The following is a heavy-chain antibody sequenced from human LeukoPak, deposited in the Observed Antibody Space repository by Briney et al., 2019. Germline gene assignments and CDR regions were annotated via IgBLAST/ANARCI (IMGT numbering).Heavy chain of an antibody. CDR3: ARVGIAAAGTDGPSYFDY. CDR2: IGTAGDT. V-gene: IGHV3-13*01. J-gene: IGHJ4*02. Sequence: GSLRLSCAASGFTFSSYDMHWVRQATGKGLEWVSAIGTAGDTYYPGSVKGRFTISRENAKNSLYLQMNSLRAGDTAVYYCARVGIAAAGTDGPSYFDYWGQGTLVTVSS. CDR1: GFTFSSYD. D-gene: IGHD6-13*01.